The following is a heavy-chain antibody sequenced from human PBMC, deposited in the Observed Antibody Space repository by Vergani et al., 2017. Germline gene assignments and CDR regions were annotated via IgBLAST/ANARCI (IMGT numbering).Heavy chain of an antibody. J-gene: IGHJ4*02. Sequence: EVQLLQSEGAVVQPGGSLRLSCVASGFTFRSHAMSWVRQGHGQGLEWVASIKNTGDSTHYAASVKGRFTISRDNSNITLYLQIKSLRVEDMAVYYCGRRSDNYNWGQGTLVTVSS. D-gene: IGHD5-24*01. CDR1: GFTFRSHA. V-gene: IGHV3-23*01. CDR2: IKNTGDST. CDR3: GRRSDNYN.